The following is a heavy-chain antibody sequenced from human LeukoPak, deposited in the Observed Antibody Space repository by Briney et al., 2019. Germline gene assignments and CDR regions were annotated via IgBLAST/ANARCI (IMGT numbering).Heavy chain of an antibody. CDR3: ARSVAGTSYFDY. CDR1: GYTFTNHD. Sequence: ASVQVSCQASGYTFTNHDFTWVRQAPGQGLEWLGWISAYKGKINYAKKFQARITLTIDTSTSTAYLELRSLRSDDTAVYYCARSVAGTSYFDYWGRGTQVTVSS. CDR2: ISAYKGKI. D-gene: IGHD6-19*01. J-gene: IGHJ4*02. V-gene: IGHV1-18*01.